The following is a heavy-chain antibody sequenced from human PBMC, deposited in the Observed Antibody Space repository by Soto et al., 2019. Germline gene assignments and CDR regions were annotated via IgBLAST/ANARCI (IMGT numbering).Heavy chain of an antibody. CDR1: GGSVSSGSYY. J-gene: IGHJ4*02. Sequence: SETLSLTCTVSGGSVSSGSYYWSWIRQPPGRGLEWIGNIYYSGSTNYNPSFKSRVSISLETSKNQFSLKLSSVTAADTAVYYCAREDGYSGYETFDYWGQGTLVTVSS. V-gene: IGHV4-61*01. D-gene: IGHD5-12*01. CDR3: AREDGYSGYETFDY. CDR2: IYYSGST.